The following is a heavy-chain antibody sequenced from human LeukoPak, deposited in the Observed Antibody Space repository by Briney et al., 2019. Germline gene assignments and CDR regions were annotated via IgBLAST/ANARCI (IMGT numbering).Heavy chain of an antibody. CDR1: GFPFSSFE. CDR2: ISSSGGTT. D-gene: IGHD5-12*01. CDR3: ARDFGIVDNRFDY. J-gene: IGHJ4*02. Sequence: GGSLRLSCAASGFPFSSFEMNWVRQAPGQGLEWVAYISSSGGTTYYADSVKGRFTISRDSAKNLVYLQMNSLRVEDTAVYYCARDFGIVDNRFDYWGQGALVTVSS. V-gene: IGHV3-48*03.